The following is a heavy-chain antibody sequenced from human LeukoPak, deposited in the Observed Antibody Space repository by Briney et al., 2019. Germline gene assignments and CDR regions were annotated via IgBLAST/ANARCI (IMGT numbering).Heavy chain of an antibody. J-gene: IGHJ4*02. CDR3: AKGDYFGSGFDY. CDR2: VFCDGSNQ. D-gene: IGHD3-10*01. CDR1: GFTFSNYG. Sequence: GGSLRLSCAASGFTFSNYGLHWVRQVPGKGLEWVAFVFCDGSNQYYADSVKGRFTISRDNSKYTLYLQMNSLRVEDTAVYYCAKGDYFGSGFDYWGQGTLVIVST. V-gene: IGHV3-30*02.